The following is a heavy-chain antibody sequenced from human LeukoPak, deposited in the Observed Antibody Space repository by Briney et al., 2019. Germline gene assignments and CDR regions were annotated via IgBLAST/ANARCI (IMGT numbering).Heavy chain of an antibody. CDR1: GYTFTGYY. V-gene: IGHV1-69*06. Sequence: ASVKVSCKASGYTFTGYYMHWVRQAPGQGLEWMGGIIPIFGTANYAQKFQGRVTITADKSTSTAYMELSSLRSEDTAVYYCAREAGIYCSGGSCYFGYWGQGTLVTVSS. D-gene: IGHD2-15*01. CDR3: AREAGIYCSGGSCYFGY. CDR2: IIPIFGTA. J-gene: IGHJ4*02.